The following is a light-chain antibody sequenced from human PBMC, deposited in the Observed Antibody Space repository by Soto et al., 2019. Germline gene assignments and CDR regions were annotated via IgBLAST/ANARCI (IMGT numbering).Light chain of an antibody. Sequence: DIQMTQSPSSLSASVGDRVTSTCRASQGISSFLAWFQQKPGKAPKSLSYAASTLQSGVSSRFSGRGSDTHFTLTISSLQPEDFATYYCQQYHSSPASFGQGTKVEIK. CDR2: AAS. CDR3: QQYHSSPAS. CDR1: QGISSF. V-gene: IGKV1-16*01. J-gene: IGKJ1*01.